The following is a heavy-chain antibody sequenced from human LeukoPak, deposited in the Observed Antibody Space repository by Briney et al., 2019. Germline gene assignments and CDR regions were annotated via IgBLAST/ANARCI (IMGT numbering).Heavy chain of an antibody. V-gene: IGHV3-23*01. CDR2: IVGDGGGI. Sequence: GGSLRLSCAASGFTFSTYAMSWVCQAPGKGLEWVSVIVGDGGGIHYADSVSGRFTISRDNSRNTLYLQMNSLRVEDTAVYYCAKDRIPDGKYSIDFWGQGTLVTVSS. D-gene: IGHD5-24*01. CDR1: GFTFSTYA. CDR3: AKDRIPDGKYSIDF. J-gene: IGHJ4*02.